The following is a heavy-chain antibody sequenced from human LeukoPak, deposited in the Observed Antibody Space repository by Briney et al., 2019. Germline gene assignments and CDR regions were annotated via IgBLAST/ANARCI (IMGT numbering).Heavy chain of an antibody. Sequence: SETLSLTCAVYGGSFSGYYWSWIRQPPGKGLEWIGEINRSASTNYNPSLKSRVTISIDTSKNQFSLKLSSVTAADTVVYYCARRGPPRTMLRGVKSGWFDPWGQGTLVTVSS. J-gene: IGHJ5*02. CDR1: GGSFSGYY. D-gene: IGHD3-10*01. CDR2: INRSAST. CDR3: ARRGPPRTMLRGVKSGWFDP. V-gene: IGHV4-34*01.